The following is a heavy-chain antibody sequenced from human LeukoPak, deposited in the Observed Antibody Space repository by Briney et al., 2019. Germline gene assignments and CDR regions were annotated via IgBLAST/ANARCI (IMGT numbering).Heavy chain of an antibody. CDR1: GYSISSGYY. D-gene: IGHD3-22*01. CDR2: IYHSGST. V-gene: IGHV4-38-2*02. J-gene: IGHJ4*02. CDR3: ARVGDYYDSSVDPRDY. Sequence: SETLSLTCTVSGYSISSGYYWGWIRQPPGKGLEWIGSIYHSGSTYYNPSPKSRVTISADTSKNQFSLKLSSVTAADTAVYYCARVGDYYDSSVDPRDYWGQGTLVTVSS.